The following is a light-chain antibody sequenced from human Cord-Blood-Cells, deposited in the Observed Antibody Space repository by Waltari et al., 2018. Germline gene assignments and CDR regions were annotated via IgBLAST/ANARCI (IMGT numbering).Light chain of an antibody. CDR1: SSDVGGYNY. CDR3: SSFKV. J-gene: IGLJ2*01. Sequence: QYALTQPASVSGSPGQSITISCTGTSSDVGGYNYVSWYQQHPGKAPKLMIYDVSKRPSGVSNRFSGSKSGNTASLTISGLQAEDEADYYCSSFKVFGGGTKLTVL. CDR2: DVS. V-gene: IGLV2-14*01.